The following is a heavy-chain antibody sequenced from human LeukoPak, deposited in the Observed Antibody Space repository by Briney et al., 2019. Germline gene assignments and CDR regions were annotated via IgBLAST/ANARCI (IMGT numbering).Heavy chain of an antibody. V-gene: IGHV1-2*02. D-gene: IGHD3-10*01. CDR1: GGTFSSYA. CDR3: ARDVPKPPDYYGSGSLYPY. J-gene: IGHJ4*02. Sequence: GASVKVSCKASGGTFSSYAISWVRQAPGQGLEWMGWINPNSGGTNYAQKFQGRVTMTRDTSISTAYMELSRLRSDDTAVYYCARDVPKPPDYYGSGSLYPYWGQGTLVTVSS. CDR2: INPNSGGT.